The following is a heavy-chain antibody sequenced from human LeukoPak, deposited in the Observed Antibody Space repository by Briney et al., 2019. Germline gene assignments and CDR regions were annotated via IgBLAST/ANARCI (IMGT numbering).Heavy chain of an antibody. CDR1: GGSITSDH. V-gene: IGHV4-59*01. CDR2: IYYSVNT. Sequence: SETLSLTCTVSGGSITSDHWNWIRQPPGKGLEWIGCIYYSVNTYSNPSLNSVVTTSVDTSNNHFSLRLTSVTAADTAVYYCARKTDFETWGQGKLGTVSS. J-gene: IGHJ3*02. CDR3: ARKTDFET. D-gene: IGHD2-21*02.